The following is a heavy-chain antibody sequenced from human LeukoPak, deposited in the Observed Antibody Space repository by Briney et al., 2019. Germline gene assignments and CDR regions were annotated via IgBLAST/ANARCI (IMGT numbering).Heavy chain of an antibody. CDR1: GFTFSSYA. D-gene: IGHD4-11*01. J-gene: IGHJ4*02. CDR3: AKSEDYSNSGGWYYFDY. Sequence: GGSLRLSCAASGFTFSSYAMSWVRQAPGKGLEWVSTISGSGGSTYYADSVKGRFTISRDNSKNTLYLQMNSLRAEDTAVYYCAKSEDYSNSGGWYYFDYWGQGTLVTVSS. V-gene: IGHV3-23*01. CDR2: ISGSGGST.